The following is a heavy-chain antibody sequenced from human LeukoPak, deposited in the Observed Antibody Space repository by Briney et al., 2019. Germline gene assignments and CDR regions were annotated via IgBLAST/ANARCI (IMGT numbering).Heavy chain of an antibody. Sequence: SETLSLTCTVSGGSISSSSYYWSWIRQSPGKGLEWIGYIYYTGSTTYNPSLKSRVTISADTSKNQFSLKLSSVTAADTAVYYCASRKLGNDYWGQGTLVTVSS. V-gene: IGHV4-61*01. CDR2: IYYTGST. CDR3: ASRKLGNDY. J-gene: IGHJ4*02. D-gene: IGHD7-27*01. CDR1: GGSISSSSYY.